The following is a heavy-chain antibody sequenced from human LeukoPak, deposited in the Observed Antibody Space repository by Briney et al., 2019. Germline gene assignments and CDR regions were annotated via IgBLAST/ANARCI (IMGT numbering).Heavy chain of an antibody. V-gene: IGHV3-11*01. CDR1: GFTFSGYY. D-gene: IGHD6-6*01. CDR3: ARDHSSIAARPVYYYMDV. Sequence: PGGSLRLSCAASGFTFSGYYMSWIRQAPGKGLEWVSYISSSGSTIYYADSVKGRFTISRDNAKNSLYLQINSLRAEDTAVYYCARDHSSIAARPVYYYMDVWGKGTTVTVSS. CDR2: ISSSGSTI. J-gene: IGHJ6*03.